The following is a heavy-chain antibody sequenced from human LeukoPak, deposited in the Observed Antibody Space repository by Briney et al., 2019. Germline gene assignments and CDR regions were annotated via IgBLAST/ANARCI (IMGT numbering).Heavy chain of an antibody. CDR1: GGSISSGGYY. D-gene: IGHD2-2*01. Sequence: PSQTLSLTCTVSGGSISSGGYYWRWIRQHPGKGLEWIGYIYYSGSTYYNPSLKSRVTISVDTSKNQFSLKLSSVTAADTAVYYCAGVYCSSTSCHSDDAFDIWGQGTMVTVSS. CDR3: AGVYCSSTSCHSDDAFDI. CDR2: IYYSGST. J-gene: IGHJ3*02. V-gene: IGHV4-31*03.